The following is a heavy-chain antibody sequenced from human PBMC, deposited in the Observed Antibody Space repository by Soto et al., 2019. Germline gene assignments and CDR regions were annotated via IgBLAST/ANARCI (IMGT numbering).Heavy chain of an antibody. D-gene: IGHD6-13*01. CDR2: IWYDGSNK. J-gene: IGHJ4*02. CDR1: GFTSSSYG. V-gene: IGHV3-33*01. Sequence: QVQLVESGGGVVQPGRSLRLSCAASGFTSSSYGMHWVRQAPGKGLEWVAVIWYDGSNKYYADSVKGRFTISRDNSKNTLYLQMNSLRAEDTAVYYCARGSSWYYGRQNLDYWGQGTLVTVSS. CDR3: ARGSSWYYGRQNLDY.